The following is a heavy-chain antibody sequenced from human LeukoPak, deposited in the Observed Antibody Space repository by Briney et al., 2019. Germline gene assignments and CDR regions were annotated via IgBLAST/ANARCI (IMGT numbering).Heavy chain of an antibody. D-gene: IGHD2-2*01. V-gene: IGHV4-4*07. CDR3: ARDSAMQTYFDH. Sequence: PSETLSLTCTVSGGSISSYYWSWIRQPAGEGLEWIGRIYTSGSTNYNPSLKSRVTMSVDTSKNQFSLKVTSLTAADTAVYYCARDSAMQTYFDHWGQGTLVTVS. CDR1: GGSISSYY. CDR2: IYTSGST. J-gene: IGHJ4*02.